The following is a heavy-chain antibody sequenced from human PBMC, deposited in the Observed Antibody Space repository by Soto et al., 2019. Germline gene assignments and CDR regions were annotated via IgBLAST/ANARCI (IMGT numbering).Heavy chain of an antibody. CDR3: ARRENGYYYDSSGSDAFDI. D-gene: IGHD3-22*01. V-gene: IGHV1-46*01. CDR2: INPSGGST. J-gene: IGHJ3*02. Sequence: ASVKVSCKASGYTFTSYYMHWVRQAPGQGLEWMGIINPSGGSTSYAQKFQGRVTMTRDTSTSTVYMGLSSLRSEDTAVYYCARRENGYYYDSSGSDAFDIWGQGTMVTVSS. CDR1: GYTFTSYY.